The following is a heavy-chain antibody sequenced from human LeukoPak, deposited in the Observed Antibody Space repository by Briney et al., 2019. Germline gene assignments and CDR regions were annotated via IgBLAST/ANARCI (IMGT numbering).Heavy chain of an antibody. CDR2: IYHTGTT. CDR3: ASVSVWELATHPGGSFDY. CDR1: GGLISRIEYY. J-gene: IGHJ4*02. V-gene: IGHV4-30-4*01. Sequence: QTLSLTCTVSGGLISRIEYYWSWIRQSPVKGLEWLGHIYHTGTTLYSPHLNNRLTVSVDSSRNQFSLTLNSVTAADTAVYYCASVSVWELATHPGGSFDYWGRGILVTVSS. D-gene: IGHD1-26*01.